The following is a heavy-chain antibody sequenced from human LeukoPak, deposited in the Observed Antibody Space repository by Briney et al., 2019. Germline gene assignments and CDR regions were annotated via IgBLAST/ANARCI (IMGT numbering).Heavy chain of an antibody. CDR3: ARSPTYYYGMDV. CDR2: ISGSDGST. CDR1: GFTFGNYG. V-gene: IGHV3-23*01. J-gene: IGHJ6*02. Sequence: GGSLRLSCVASGFTFGNYGMNWVRQAPGKGLEFVSSISGSDGSTHYADSMKGRFTISRDISKNTLYLQMNSLRAEDTAVYYCARSPTYYYGMDVWGQGTTVTVSS.